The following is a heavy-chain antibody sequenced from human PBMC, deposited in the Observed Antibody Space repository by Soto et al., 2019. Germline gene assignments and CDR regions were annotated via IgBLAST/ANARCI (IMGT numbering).Heavy chain of an antibody. D-gene: IGHD3-10*01. CDR3: ASKFGELLADAFDI. Sequence: SETLSLTCTVSGGSISSYYWSWIRQPPGKGLEWIGYIYYSWSTNYNPSLKSRVTISVDTSKNQFSLKLTSVTAADTGVYYCASKFGELLADAFDIRAQGTVVTVSS. CDR1: GGSISSYY. V-gene: IGHV4-59*12. CDR2: IYYSWST. J-gene: IGHJ3*02.